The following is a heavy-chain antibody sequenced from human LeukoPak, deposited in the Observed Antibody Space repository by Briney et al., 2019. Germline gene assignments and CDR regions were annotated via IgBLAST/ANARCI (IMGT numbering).Heavy chain of an antibody. J-gene: IGHJ4*02. CDR1: RFTLSSNY. V-gene: IGHV3-66*02. CDR3: ARGQGRAARRGPFFDY. Sequence: GGSLRLSCAASRFTLSSNYMSWVRQAPGKGLEWVSVIYSGGSTYYADSVKGRFTISRDNSTDTLYLQMNSLSAAGSAVDSSARGQGRAARRGPFFDYWGQGTLVTVSS. D-gene: IGHD6-6*01. CDR2: IYSGGST.